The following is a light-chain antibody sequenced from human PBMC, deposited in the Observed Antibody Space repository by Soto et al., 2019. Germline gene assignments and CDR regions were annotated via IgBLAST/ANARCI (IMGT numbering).Light chain of an antibody. CDR1: QSVSSN. J-gene: IGKJ1*01. V-gene: IGKV3-15*01. CDR3: QQYYHWPRT. Sequence: EIVMTQSPATLSVSPGERATLSCRASQSVSSNLAWYQQKPGQAPRLLIYGASTRATGIPARFSGSGSGTDFNLTITSLQSEDFAVYYCQQYYHWPRTFGQGTKVEIK. CDR2: GAS.